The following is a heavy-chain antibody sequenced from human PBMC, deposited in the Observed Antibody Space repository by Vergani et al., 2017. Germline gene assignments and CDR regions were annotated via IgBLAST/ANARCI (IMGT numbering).Heavy chain of an antibody. D-gene: IGHD3-10*01. CDR2: ISTDGSST. CDR3: ASSSGVDYYYYYAMDV. Sequence: EVQLVESGGGLVQPGGSLRLSCAASGFTFSSYWMHWVRQAPGKGLVWVSRISTDGSSTTYADSVKGRFTISRDNAKNTLYLQMNSLRAEDTAVYYCASSSGVDYYYYYAMDVWGQGTTVTVSS. J-gene: IGHJ6*02. CDR1: GFTFSSYW. V-gene: IGHV3-74*01.